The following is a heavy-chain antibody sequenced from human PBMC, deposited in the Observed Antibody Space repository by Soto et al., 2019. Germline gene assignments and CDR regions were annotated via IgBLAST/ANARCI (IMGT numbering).Heavy chain of an antibody. J-gene: IGHJ6*02. Sequence: QVQLQESGPGLVKPSETLSLTCTVSGGSISSYYWSWIRQPPGKGLEWIGYIYYSGSTNYNPSLKSRVTISVDTSKNQFSLKLSSVTAADTAVYYCARDRGIVVVPAAVPYYYYGMDVWGQGTTVTVSS. D-gene: IGHD2-2*01. V-gene: IGHV4-59*01. CDR3: ARDRGIVVVPAAVPYYYYGMDV. CDR1: GGSISSYY. CDR2: IYYSGST.